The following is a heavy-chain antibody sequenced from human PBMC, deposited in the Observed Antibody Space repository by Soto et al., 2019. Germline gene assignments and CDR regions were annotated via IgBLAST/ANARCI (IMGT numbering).Heavy chain of an antibody. CDR3: ARDRGSSSPFDY. CDR2: IIPIFGTA. Sequence: SVKVSCQASGGTFSSYAISWVRQAPGQGLEWMGGIIPIFGTANYAQKFQGRVTITADESTSTAYMELSSLRSEDTAVYYCARDRGSSSPFDYWGQGTLVTVSS. CDR1: GGTFSSYA. V-gene: IGHV1-69*13. D-gene: IGHD6-6*01. J-gene: IGHJ4*02.